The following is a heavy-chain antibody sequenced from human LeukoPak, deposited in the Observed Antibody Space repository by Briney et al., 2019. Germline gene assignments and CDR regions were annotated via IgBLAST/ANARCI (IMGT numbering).Heavy chain of an antibody. CDR2: IIPIFGTA. V-gene: IGHV1-69*13. Sequence: PVKVSCKASGGTFSSYAISWVRQAPGQGLEWMGGIIPIFGTANYAQKFQGRVTITADESTSTAYMELSSLGSEDTAVYYCARDPRDVRQLRSQEVYYGMDVWGQGTTVTVSS. CDR1: GGTFSSYA. D-gene: IGHD5-18*01. CDR3: ARDPRDVRQLRSQEVYYGMDV. J-gene: IGHJ6*02.